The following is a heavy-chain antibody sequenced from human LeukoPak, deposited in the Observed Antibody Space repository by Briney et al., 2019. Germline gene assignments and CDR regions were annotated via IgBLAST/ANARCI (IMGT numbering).Heavy chain of an antibody. CDR2: ISGSGGST. V-gene: IGHV3-23*01. CDR1: GFTFSSYA. Sequence: PGGSLRLSCAASGFTFSSYAMSWVRQAPGKGREWVSAISGSGGSTYYADSVKGRFTISRDNSKNTLYLQMNSLRAEDTAVYYCAKDRYYDSSGYYHRHFQHWGQGTLVTVSS. J-gene: IGHJ1*01. CDR3: AKDRYYDSSGYYHRHFQH. D-gene: IGHD3-22*01.